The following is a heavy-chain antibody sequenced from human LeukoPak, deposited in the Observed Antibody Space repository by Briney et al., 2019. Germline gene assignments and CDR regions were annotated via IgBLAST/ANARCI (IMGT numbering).Heavy chain of an antibody. Sequence: SETLSLTCAVYGGSFSGYYWSWIRQPPGKGLEWVREINHSGSTNYNPSLKSRVTISVDTSKNQFSLKLSSVTAADTAVYYCARHIAAAGGGYNWFDPWGQGTLVTVSS. V-gene: IGHV4-34*01. J-gene: IGHJ5*02. D-gene: IGHD6-13*01. CDR3: ARHIAAAGGGYNWFDP. CDR2: INHSGST. CDR1: GGSFSGYY.